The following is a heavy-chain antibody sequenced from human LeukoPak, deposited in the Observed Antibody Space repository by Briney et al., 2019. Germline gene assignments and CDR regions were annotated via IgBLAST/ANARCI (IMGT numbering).Heavy chain of an antibody. V-gene: IGHV3-23*01. Sequence: GASLRLSCAASGFTFSNDAMSWVRQAPGKGLEWVSAIVGRGGSTYYADSVKGRFTISRDSPKNTLYLQMNSLRAEDTALYYCAKGRDNYQLFSKHWFDPWGQGTLVTVSS. CDR3: AKGRDNYQLFSKHWFDP. D-gene: IGHD2-2*01. CDR2: IVGRGGST. J-gene: IGHJ5*02. CDR1: GFTFSNDA.